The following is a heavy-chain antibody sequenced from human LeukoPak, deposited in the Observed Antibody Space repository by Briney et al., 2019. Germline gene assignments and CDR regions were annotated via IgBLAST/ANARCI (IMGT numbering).Heavy chain of an antibody. J-gene: IGHJ4*02. D-gene: IGHD6-19*01. V-gene: IGHV3-48*02. CDR1: GFTSNSYS. Sequence: GGSLRLSCAASGFTSNSYSMNWVRQAPGKGLEWVSYISDSSSTVYYADSVKGRFTISRDNAKNSLYLQMNSLRDEDTAVYYCARDNRGGWPFDYWGQGTLVTVSS. CDR2: ISDSSSTV. CDR3: ARDNRGGWPFDY.